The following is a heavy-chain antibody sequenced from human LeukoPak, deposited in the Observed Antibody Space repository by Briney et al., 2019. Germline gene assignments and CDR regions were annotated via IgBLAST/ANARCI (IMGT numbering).Heavy chain of an antibody. CDR2: IRGSSSTM. Sequence: GGSLRLSCAASGFTFSSYEMNWVRQAPGKGLEWVSYIRGSSSTMYYADSVKGRFTISRDNSKNTLYLQMNSLRAEDTAVYYCARDTPTAADDAFDIWGQGTMVTVSS. D-gene: IGHD6-13*01. J-gene: IGHJ3*02. V-gene: IGHV3-48*01. CDR3: ARDTPTAADDAFDI. CDR1: GFTFSSYE.